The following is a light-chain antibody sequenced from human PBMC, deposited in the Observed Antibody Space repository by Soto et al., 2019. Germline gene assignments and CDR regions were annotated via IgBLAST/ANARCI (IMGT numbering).Light chain of an antibody. Sequence: EIVLTQSPGTLSLSPGERATLSCRANQNVGSTSLAWYQQKPGQAPRLLIYGASRRATGIADRFSGSGSGTDFTLTISRLEPEDFAVYYCQQYGKSPLTFGQGTKVEIK. CDR2: GAS. J-gene: IGKJ1*01. V-gene: IGKV3-20*01. CDR1: QNVGSTS. CDR3: QQYGKSPLT.